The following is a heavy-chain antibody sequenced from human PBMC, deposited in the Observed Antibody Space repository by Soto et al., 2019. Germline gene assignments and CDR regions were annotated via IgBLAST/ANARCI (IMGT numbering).Heavy chain of an antibody. D-gene: IGHD6-13*01. Sequence: EVQLVESGGGLVQPGGSLRLSCAASGFTFSSYSMNWVRQAPGKGLEWVSYISSSSSTIYYADSVKGRFTISRDNAKNSLYLQMNSLRAEDTAVYYCARHPERIAEIGWFDPWGQGTLVTVYS. V-gene: IGHV3-48*01. CDR1: GFTFSSYS. J-gene: IGHJ5*02. CDR3: ARHPERIAEIGWFDP. CDR2: ISSSSSTI.